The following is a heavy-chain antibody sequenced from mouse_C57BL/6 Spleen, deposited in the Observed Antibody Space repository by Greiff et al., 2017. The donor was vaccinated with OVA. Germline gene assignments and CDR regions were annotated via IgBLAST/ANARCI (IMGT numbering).Heavy chain of an antibody. CDR2: IDPENGDT. CDR3: TTKGFDV. J-gene: IGHJ1*03. V-gene: IGHV14-4*01. Sequence: EVKLMESGAELVRPGASVKLSCTASGFNIKDDYMHWVKQRPEQGLEWIGWIDPENGDTEYASKFQGKATITADTSSNTAYLQLSSLTSEDTAVYYCTTKGFDVWGTGTTVTVSS. CDR1: GFNIKDDY.